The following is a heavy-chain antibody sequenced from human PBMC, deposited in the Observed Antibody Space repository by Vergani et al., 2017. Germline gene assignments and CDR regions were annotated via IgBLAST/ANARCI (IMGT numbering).Heavy chain of an antibody. CDR1: GGSISSGDHC. CDR3: ARVDTQVPATSHFYYMDV. V-gene: IGHV4-31*11. D-gene: IGHD6-25*01. J-gene: IGHJ6*03. Sequence: QVQLQESGPGVVKPSQTLSLTCAVSGGSISSGDHCWTWIRQRPGKGLEWIGHIFYSGTTYDNPSLRSRLTISVDTSQNQFSLKLRSVTAADTAVYYCARVDTQVPATSHFYYMDVWGKGATVVVSS. CDR2: IFYSGTT.